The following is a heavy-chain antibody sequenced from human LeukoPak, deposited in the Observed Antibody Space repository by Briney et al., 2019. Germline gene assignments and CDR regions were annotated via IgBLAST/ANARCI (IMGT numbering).Heavy chain of an antibody. D-gene: IGHD5-18*01. J-gene: IGHJ6*03. V-gene: IGHV4-59*08. CDR1: GGSISSYY. CDR3: ARRGYSYGYGGYYYYYMDV. CDR2: IYYSGST. Sequence: SETLSLTCTVSGGSISSYYWSWIRQPPGKGLEWIGYIYYSGSTNYSPSLKSRVTISVDTSKNQFSLKLSSVTAADTAVYYCARRGYSYGYGGYYYYYMDVWGKGTTVTVSS.